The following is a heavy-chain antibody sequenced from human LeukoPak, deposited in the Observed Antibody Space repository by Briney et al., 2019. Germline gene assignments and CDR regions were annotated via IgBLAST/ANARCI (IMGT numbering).Heavy chain of an antibody. V-gene: IGHV3-9*01. CDR3: AKDITMVRDQGGMDV. CDR2: ISWNSGSI. J-gene: IGHJ6*02. D-gene: IGHD3-10*01. Sequence: PGGSLRLSCAAPGFTFSSYGMTWVRQAPGKGLEWVSGISWNSGSIGYADSVKGQFTISRDNAKNSLYLQMNSLRAEDTALYYCAKDITMVRDQGGMDVWGQGTTVTVCS. CDR1: GFTFSSYG.